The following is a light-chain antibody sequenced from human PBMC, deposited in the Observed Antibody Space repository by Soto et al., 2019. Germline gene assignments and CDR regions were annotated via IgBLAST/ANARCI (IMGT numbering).Light chain of an antibody. Sequence: EIVLTQSPATLSLSPGERATLSCRASQSISTYLAWYQQKPGQAPRLLIYDASNRATGIPARFSGSGSVTDFTLTINSLEPEDFALYYCQQRSHWPPFTFGPGTKVDIK. V-gene: IGKV3-11*01. J-gene: IGKJ3*01. CDR1: QSISTY. CDR3: QQRSHWPPFT. CDR2: DAS.